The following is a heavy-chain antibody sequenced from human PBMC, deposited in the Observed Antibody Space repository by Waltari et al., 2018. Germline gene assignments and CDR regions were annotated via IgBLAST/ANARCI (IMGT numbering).Heavy chain of an antibody. CDR2: ISGIGGST. D-gene: IGHD3-3*01. Sequence: EVQLLESGGGLVQPGGSLRLSCAASGFTFSSYAMSWVRQAPGKGLEWVSAISGIGGSTYYADSVKGRFTISRDNSKNTLYLQMNSLRAEDTAVYYCAKVGLRFLEWSIFGHFDYWGQGTLVTVSS. V-gene: IGHV3-23*01. J-gene: IGHJ4*02. CDR1: GFTFSSYA. CDR3: AKVGLRFLEWSIFGHFDY.